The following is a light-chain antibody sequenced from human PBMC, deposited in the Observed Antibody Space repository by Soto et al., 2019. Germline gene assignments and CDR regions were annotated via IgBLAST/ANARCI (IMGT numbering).Light chain of an antibody. CDR1: KSDIGVYDF. V-gene: IGLV2-8*01. CDR3: SSYAGSNKSV. J-gene: IGLJ1*01. CDR2: EVS. Sequence: QSALTQPPSASGSPGQSVTISCTGTKSDIGVYDFVSWYQHHPGKAPRLIIYEVSKRPSGVPDRFSGSKSGNTASLTVSGLQPEDEADYYCSSYAGSNKSVFGTGTKVTVL.